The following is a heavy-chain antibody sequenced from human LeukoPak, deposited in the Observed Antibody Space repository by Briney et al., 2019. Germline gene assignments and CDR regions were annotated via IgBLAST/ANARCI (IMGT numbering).Heavy chain of an antibody. J-gene: IGHJ4*02. CDR3: ARVDNGDDFWSGYHYYFDY. CDR1: GYTFTGYY. Sequence: REASVKVSCKASGYTFTGYYMHWVRQAPGQGLEWMGWINPNSGGTNYAQKFQGRVTMTRDTSISTAYMELSRLRSGDTAVYYCARVDNGDDFWSGYHYYFDYWGQGTLVTVSS. D-gene: IGHD3-3*01. CDR2: INPNSGGT. V-gene: IGHV1-2*02.